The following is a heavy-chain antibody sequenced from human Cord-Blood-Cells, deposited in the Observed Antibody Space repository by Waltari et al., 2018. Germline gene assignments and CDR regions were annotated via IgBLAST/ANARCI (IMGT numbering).Heavy chain of an antibody. CDR1: GFTVSSNY. J-gene: IGHJ4*02. V-gene: IGHV3-53*01. CDR2: IYSGGST. Sequence: EVQLVESGGGLIQPGGSLSLSCAASGFTVSSNYMSWVRQAPGKGLEWVSVIYSGGSTYYADSVKGRFTISRDNSKNTLYLQMNSLRAEDTAVYYCARHRESSSFDYWGQGTLVTVSS. D-gene: IGHD6-6*01. CDR3: ARHRESSSFDY.